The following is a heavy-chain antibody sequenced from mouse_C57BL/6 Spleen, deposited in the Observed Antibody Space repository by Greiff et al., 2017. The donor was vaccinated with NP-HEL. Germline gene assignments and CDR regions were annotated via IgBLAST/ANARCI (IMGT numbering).Heavy chain of an antibody. CDR2: IYPGDGDT. CDR3: AREENSNDAMDY. J-gene: IGHJ4*01. V-gene: IGHV1-80*01. Sequence: QVQLKQSGAELVKPGASVKISCKASGYAFSSYWMNWVKQRPGKGLEWIGQIYPGDGDTNYNGKFKGKATLTADKSSSTAYMQLSSLTSEDSAVYFCAREENSNDAMDYWGQGTSVTVSS. CDR1: GYAFSSYW. D-gene: IGHD2-5*01.